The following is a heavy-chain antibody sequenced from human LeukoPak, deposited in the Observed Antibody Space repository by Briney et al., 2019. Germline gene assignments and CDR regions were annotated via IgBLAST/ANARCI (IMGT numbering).Heavy chain of an antibody. D-gene: IGHD1-26*01. J-gene: IGHJ4*02. CDR2: ISGSGGST. Sequence: GGSLRLSCAASGFTFSSYAMSWVRQAPGKGLEWVSAISGSGGSTYYADSVKGRFTISRDNSKNTLYLQMNSLRAEDTAVYYCAKDEGIVGATGGGAFFDYWGQGTLVTVSS. CDR1: GFTFSSYA. CDR3: AKDEGIVGATGGGAFFDY. V-gene: IGHV3-23*01.